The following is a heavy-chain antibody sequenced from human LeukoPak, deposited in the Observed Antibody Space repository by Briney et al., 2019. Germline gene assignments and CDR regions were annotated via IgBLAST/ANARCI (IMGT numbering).Heavy chain of an antibody. V-gene: IGHV4-61*02. Sequence: PSQTLSLTCTVSGGSISSGSYYWSWIRQPAGKGLEWIGRIYTSASTNYNPSLKSRVTISVDTSKNQFSLKLSSVTAADTAVYYCARARPSSSYFYYYYMDVWGKGTTVTVSS. CDR2: IYTSAST. CDR3: ARARPSSSYFYYYYMDV. J-gene: IGHJ6*03. CDR1: GGSISSGSYY. D-gene: IGHD6-6*01.